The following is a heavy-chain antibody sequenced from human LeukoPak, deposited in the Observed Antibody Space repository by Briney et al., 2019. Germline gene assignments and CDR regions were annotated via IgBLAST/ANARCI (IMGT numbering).Heavy chain of an antibody. J-gene: IGHJ4*02. CDR3: ARGYSSGWRFDY. Sequence: SETPSLTCAVYGGSFSGYYWSWIRQPPGKGLEWIGEINHSGSTNYNPSLKSRVTISVDTSKNQFSLKLSSVTAADTAVYYCARGYSSGWRFDYWGQGTLVTVSS. CDR2: INHSGST. CDR1: GGSFSGYY. D-gene: IGHD6-19*01. V-gene: IGHV4-34*01.